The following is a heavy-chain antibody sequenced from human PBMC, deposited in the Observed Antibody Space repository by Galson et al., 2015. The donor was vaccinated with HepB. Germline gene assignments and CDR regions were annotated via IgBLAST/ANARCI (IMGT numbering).Heavy chain of an antibody. V-gene: IGHV1-69*10. CDR2: IIPIFGIA. D-gene: IGHD3-10*01. CDR1: GGTFSSYA. Sequence: SVKVSCKASGGTFSSYAISWVRQAPGQGPEWMGGIIPIFGIANYAQKFQGRVTITADKSTSTAYMELSSLRSEDTAVYYCARSTTRGVRGVITSYWYFDLWGRGTLVTVSS. CDR3: ARSTTRGVRGVITSYWYFDL. J-gene: IGHJ2*01.